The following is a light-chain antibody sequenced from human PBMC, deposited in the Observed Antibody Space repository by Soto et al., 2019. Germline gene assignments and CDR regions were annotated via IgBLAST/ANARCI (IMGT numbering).Light chain of an antibody. CDR2: DAF. CDR3: QQRSKWPLT. Sequence: EIVLTQSAATLSLSPGQRATLSCRVSENIYNYLAWYQQKPGQAPRLLIYDAFSRATGIPARFSGSGSGTDFTLTISSLDPEDFAVYYCQQRSKWPLTFGGGTKVDIK. V-gene: IGKV3-11*01. J-gene: IGKJ4*01. CDR1: ENIYNY.